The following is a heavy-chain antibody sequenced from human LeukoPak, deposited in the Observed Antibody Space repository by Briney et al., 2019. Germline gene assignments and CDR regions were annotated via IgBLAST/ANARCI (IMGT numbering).Heavy chain of an antibody. V-gene: IGHV1-69*13. J-gene: IGHJ4*02. Sequence: SVKVSCKASGGTSSSYAISWVRQAPGQGLEWMGGIIPIFGTANYAQKFQGRVTITADESTSTAYMELSSLRSEDTAVYYCTRSSRYYDSSGLQAYYFDYWGQGTLVTVSS. D-gene: IGHD3-22*01. CDR1: GGTSSSYA. CDR2: IIPIFGTA. CDR3: TRSSRYYDSSGLQAYYFDY.